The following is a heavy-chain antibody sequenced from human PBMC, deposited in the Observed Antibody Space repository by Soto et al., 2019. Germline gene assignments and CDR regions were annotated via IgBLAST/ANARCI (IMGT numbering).Heavy chain of an antibody. V-gene: IGHV1-58*01. J-gene: IGHJ4*02. CDR2: IVVGRGNT. Sequence: QMPLVQSGPEVKKPGTSVKVSCKASGFTFTSSGVQRVRQARGQRLEWIGWIVVGRGNTKYARKDQERGTITRDRPVRTAYSGLSSLRSEDTAVSYCAATDDDILTGYPHWGPGTQVTVSS. CDR3: AATDDDILTGYPH. CDR1: GFTFTSSG. D-gene: IGHD3-9*01.